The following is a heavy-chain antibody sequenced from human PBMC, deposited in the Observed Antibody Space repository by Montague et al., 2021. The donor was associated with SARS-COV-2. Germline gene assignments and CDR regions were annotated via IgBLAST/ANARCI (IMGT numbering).Heavy chain of an antibody. CDR2: MYYSGST. CDR3: AREGRGYCSSTSCQSAFDI. Sequence: SETLSLTCTVSGGSISSYYWGWIRQPPGKGLEWIGYMYYSGSTNXXPSLKSRVTISVDTSKNQFSLKLSSMTAADTAVYYCAREGRGYCSSTSCQSAFDIWGQGTMVTVSS. CDR1: GGSISSYY. V-gene: IGHV4-59*01. J-gene: IGHJ3*02. D-gene: IGHD2-2*01.